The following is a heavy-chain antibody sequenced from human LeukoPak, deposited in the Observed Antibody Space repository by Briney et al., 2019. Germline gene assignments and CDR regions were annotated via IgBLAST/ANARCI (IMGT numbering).Heavy chain of an antibody. CDR1: GVSITSNY. D-gene: IGHD5-18*01. CDR3: ARSSGHSYGDFDY. V-gene: IGHV4-59*01. CDR2: THHSGST. J-gene: IGHJ4*02. Sequence: SETLSLTCSVSGVSITSNYWSWIRQPPGKGLEWIGYTHHSGSTNYNPSLKSRITISLDTSNNQFSLKLSSVTAADTAVYYCARSSGHSYGDFDYWGQGTLVTVSS.